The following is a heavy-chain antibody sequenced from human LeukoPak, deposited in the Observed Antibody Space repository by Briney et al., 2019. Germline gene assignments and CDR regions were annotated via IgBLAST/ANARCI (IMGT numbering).Heavy chain of an antibody. CDR1: GGSFSGYY. D-gene: IGHD6-6*01. V-gene: IGHV4-34*01. J-gene: IGHJ4*02. Sequence: SETLSLTCAVYGGSFSGYYWSWIRQPPGKGLEWIGEINHSGSTNYNPSLKSRVTISVDTSKNQFSLKLSSVTAADTAVYYCARAASSSSAYFDYWGQGTLVTVSS. CDR3: ARAASSSSAYFDY. CDR2: INHSGST.